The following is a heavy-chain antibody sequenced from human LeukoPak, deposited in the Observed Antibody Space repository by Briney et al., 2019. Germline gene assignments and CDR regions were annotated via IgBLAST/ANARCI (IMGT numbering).Heavy chain of an antibody. CDR1: GFTFSSYA. CDR3: ARLEVTGLNYYYYMDV. J-gene: IGHJ6*03. Sequence: GGSLRLSFAASGFTFSSYAMHWVRQAPGKGLEWVAVISYDGSNKYYADSVKGRFTISRDNSKNTLYLQMNSLRAEDTAVYYCARLEVTGLNYYYYMDVWGKGTTVTVSS. CDR2: ISYDGSNK. D-gene: IGHD4-23*01. V-gene: IGHV3-30*04.